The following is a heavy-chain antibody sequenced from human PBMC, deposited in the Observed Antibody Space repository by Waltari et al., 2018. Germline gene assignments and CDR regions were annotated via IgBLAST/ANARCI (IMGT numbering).Heavy chain of an antibody. Sequence: EVQLVESGGYLLQPGGSMRLSCAASGFPFSGYACGWVRQAPGRGLDWVSIIDESGGTTFYADSVKGRFTVSRDNSRDTLYLQMNSLRAEDTAIYYCAKGRRDDSATSSYFDYWGQGTLVTVSS. J-gene: IGHJ4*02. CDR2: IDESGGTT. CDR1: GFPFSGYA. D-gene: IGHD2-21*02. V-gene: IGHV3-23*04. CDR3: AKGRRDDSATSSYFDY.